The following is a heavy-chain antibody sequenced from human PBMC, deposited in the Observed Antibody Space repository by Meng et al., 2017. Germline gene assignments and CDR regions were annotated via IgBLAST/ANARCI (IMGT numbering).Heavy chain of an antibody. CDR3: ARERYCSSGSCYGYGMDV. CDR1: GYTFTGYY. Sequence: ASVKVSCKASGYTFTGYYMHWVRQAPGQGLEWMGRINPNSGGTNYAQKFQGGVTMTRDTSISTAYMELSGLRSDDTAVYYCARERYCSSGSCYGYGMDVWGQGTTVTVSS. D-gene: IGHD2-15*01. V-gene: IGHV1-2*06. J-gene: IGHJ6*02. CDR2: INPNSGGT.